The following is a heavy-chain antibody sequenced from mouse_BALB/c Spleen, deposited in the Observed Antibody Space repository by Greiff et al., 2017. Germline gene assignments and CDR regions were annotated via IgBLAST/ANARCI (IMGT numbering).Heavy chain of an antibody. D-gene: IGHD2-1*01. V-gene: IGHV5-4*02. J-gene: IGHJ1*01. CDR2: ISDGGSYT. Sequence: EVMLVESGGGLVKPGGSLKLSCAASGFTFSDYYMYWVRQTPEKRLEWVATISDGGSYTYYPDSVKGRFTISRDNAKNNLYLQMSSLKSEDTAMYYCARDGYGNYGYFDVWGAGTTVTVSS. CDR1: GFTFSDYY. CDR3: ARDGYGNYGYFDV.